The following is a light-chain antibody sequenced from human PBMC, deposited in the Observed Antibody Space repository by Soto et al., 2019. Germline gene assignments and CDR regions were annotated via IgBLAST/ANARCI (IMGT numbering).Light chain of an antibody. V-gene: IGKV3-20*01. J-gene: IGKJ1*01. CDR1: QSVSSN. CDR2: SAS. CDR3: PDYGGSPRP. Sequence: VSLTPRERATLSCRASQSVSSNVAWYQQKPGQAPRLLIYSASRGATGIPDRFRGSGSGTDFTLTISRLEPEDFAVYCCPDYGGSPRPFGEGTKVDIK.